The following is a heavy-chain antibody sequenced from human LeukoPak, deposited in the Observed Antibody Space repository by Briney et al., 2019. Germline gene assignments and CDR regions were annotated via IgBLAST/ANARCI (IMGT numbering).Heavy chain of an antibody. Sequence: GGSLRLSCAASGFTFSSYWMHWVRQAPGKGLVWVSRTNSDGSSTSYADSVKGRFTIPRDNAKNTLYLQMNSLRAEDTAVYYCARASSGWSPFDYWGQGTLVTVSS. CDR3: ARASSGWSPFDY. J-gene: IGHJ4*02. CDR1: GFTFSSYW. V-gene: IGHV3-74*01. D-gene: IGHD6-19*01. CDR2: TNSDGSST.